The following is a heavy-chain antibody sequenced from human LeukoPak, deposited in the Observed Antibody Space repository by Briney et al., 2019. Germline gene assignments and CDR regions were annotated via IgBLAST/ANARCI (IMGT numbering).Heavy chain of an antibody. CDR2: INHSGST. Sequence: ASETLSLTCAVYGGSFSGYYWSWIRQPPGKGLEWIGEINHSGSTNYNPSLKSRVTISVDTSKNQFSLKLSSVTAADTAVYYCASLPGTSGIDYWGQGTLVTVSS. J-gene: IGHJ4*02. CDR1: GGSFSGYY. D-gene: IGHD6-25*01. CDR3: ASLPGTSGIDY. V-gene: IGHV4-34*01.